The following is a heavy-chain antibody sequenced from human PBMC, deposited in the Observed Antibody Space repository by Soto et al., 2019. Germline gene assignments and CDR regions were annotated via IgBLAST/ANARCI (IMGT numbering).Heavy chain of an antibody. CDR1: GFTFSSYS. Sequence: EVQLVESGGGLVQPGGSLRLSCAASGFTFSSYSMNWVRQAPGKGLEWVSYISTSSSTIYYADSVKGRFTISRDNAKNSLYLQMNSLRAEETAVYYCAREYCSRTSCLYDYWGQGTLVTVSP. CDR2: ISTSSSTI. D-gene: IGHD2-2*01. CDR3: AREYCSRTSCLYDY. V-gene: IGHV3-48*01. J-gene: IGHJ4*02.